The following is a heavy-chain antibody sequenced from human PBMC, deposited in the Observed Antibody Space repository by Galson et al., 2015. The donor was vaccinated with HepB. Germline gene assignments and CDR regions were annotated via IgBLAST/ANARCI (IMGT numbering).Heavy chain of an antibody. CDR3: ARQRGDHLTYFDL. D-gene: IGHD2-21*02. J-gene: IGHJ2*01. Sequence: SETLSLTCTVSGGSISSSSYSWDWIRQPPGKGLEWIGTIYYSGTTYYNPSLKSRVTISADTSKNQFSLKLSSVTAADTAVYYCARQRGDHLTYFDLWGRGTLVTVSS. CDR2: IYYSGTT. CDR1: GGSISSSSYS. V-gene: IGHV4-39*01.